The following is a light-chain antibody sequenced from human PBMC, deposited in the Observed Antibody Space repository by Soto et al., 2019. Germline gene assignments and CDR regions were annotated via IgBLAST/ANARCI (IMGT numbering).Light chain of an antibody. J-gene: IGKJ1*01. CDR3: QQYGSSPWT. Sequence: VWTQFPGTLSLTNEERATLSCRASQSVGSNYLAWYQQRPGQPPNLLIFGASHRAPDIPDRFSGSGSGTDFTLTISRLEPEDFAVYYCQQYGSSPWTFGQGTKVDIK. CDR1: QSVGSNY. V-gene: IGKV3-20*01. CDR2: GAS.